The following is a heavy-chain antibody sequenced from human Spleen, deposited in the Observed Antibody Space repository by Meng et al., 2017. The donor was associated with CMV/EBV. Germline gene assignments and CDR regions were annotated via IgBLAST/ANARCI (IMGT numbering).Heavy chain of an antibody. D-gene: IGHD3-3*01. J-gene: IGHJ4*02. CDR1: GFTFSDFY. V-gene: IGHV3-11*01. CDR3: TRSGDYDFWSGNPFDC. CDR2: ITSSGRTI. Sequence: GESLKISCAASGFTFSDFYMSWIRQAPGKGLEWVSYITSSGRTIHYADSVKGRFTVSRDNAKNSLYLQMNSLRAEDTAVYYCTRSGDYDFWSGNPFDCWGQGTLVTVSS.